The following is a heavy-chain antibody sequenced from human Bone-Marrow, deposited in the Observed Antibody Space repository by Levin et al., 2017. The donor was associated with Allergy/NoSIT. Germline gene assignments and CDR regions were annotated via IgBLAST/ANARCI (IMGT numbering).Heavy chain of an antibody. D-gene: IGHD3-10*01. CDR1: GGSIYNSPHF. J-gene: IGHJ4*02. CDR3: ARVSYYGSGNYYEYYFDS. CDR2: IYYTERS. Sequence: SETLSLTCAVSGGSIYNSPHFWAWIRQPPGKGLEWIGSIYYTERSFYNPSLTSRVIISVDTSTNQFSLKLTSVTAADTAVYYWARVSYYGSGNYYEYYFDSWGQGTLVTVSS. V-gene: IGHV4-39*07.